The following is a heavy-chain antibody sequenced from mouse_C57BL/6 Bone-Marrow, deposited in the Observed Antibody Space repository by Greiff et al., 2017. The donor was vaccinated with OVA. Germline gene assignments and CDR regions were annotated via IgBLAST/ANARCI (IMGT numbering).Heavy chain of an antibody. CDR2: INPSSGYT. Sequence: VKLLESGAELARPGASVKMSCKASGYTFTSYTMHWVKQRPGQGLEWIGYINPSSGYTKYNQKFKDKATLTADKSSSTAYMQLSSLTSEDSAVYYCARSGPYYYGSSYYFDYWGQGTTLTVSS. V-gene: IGHV1-4*01. J-gene: IGHJ2*01. CDR1: GYTFTSYT. D-gene: IGHD1-1*01. CDR3: ARSGPYYYGSSYYFDY.